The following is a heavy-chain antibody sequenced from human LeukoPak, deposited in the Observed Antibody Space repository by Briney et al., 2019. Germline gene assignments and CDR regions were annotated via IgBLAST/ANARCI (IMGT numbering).Heavy chain of an antibody. J-gene: IGHJ6*02. CDR1: GFTFSDHF. CDR2: ISSRGTTI. D-gene: IGHD6-25*01. Sequence: GGSLRLSCAASGFTFSDHFMTWIRQAPGKGLECVSYISSRGTTIYYADFVKGRFTISRDNAKNSLNLQMNSLRADDTAVYYCARGRPYYYYAMDVWGQGTTVTVSS. V-gene: IGHV3-11*01. CDR3: ARGRPYYYYAMDV.